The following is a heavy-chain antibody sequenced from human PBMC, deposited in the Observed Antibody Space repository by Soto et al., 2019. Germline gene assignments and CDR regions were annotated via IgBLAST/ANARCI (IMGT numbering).Heavy chain of an antibody. CDR2: IYHSGTT. D-gene: IGHD3-22*01. Sequence: SETLSLTCVVSGDSIASSYWWSWVRQPPGKGLEWIGEIYHSGTTNYNPSLKSRVTILQDKSNNQFPLRLDSVTAADTAVYYCARDPSGYYGGGLDYWGQGTLVTVSS. CDR1: GDSIASSYW. V-gene: IGHV4-4*02. J-gene: IGHJ4*02. CDR3: ARDPSGYYGGGLDY.